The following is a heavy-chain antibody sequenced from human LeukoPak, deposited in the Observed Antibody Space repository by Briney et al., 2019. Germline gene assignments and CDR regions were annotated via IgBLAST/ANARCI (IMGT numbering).Heavy chain of an antibody. D-gene: IGHD1-26*01. Sequence: LSLTCAVYGGSFSGYYWSWIRQAPGKGLEWVSYISSSGSTIYYADSVKGRFTISRDNAKNSLYLQMNSLRAEDTAVYYCARDPYSGSYNDAFDIWGQGTMVTVSS. CDR3: ARDPYSGSYNDAFDI. CDR1: GGSFSGYY. CDR2: ISSSGSTI. V-gene: IGHV3-11*04. J-gene: IGHJ3*02.